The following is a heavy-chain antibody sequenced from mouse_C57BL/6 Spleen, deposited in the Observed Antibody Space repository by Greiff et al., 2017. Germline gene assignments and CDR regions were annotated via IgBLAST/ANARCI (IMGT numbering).Heavy chain of an antibody. Sequence: VQLQQPGAELVKPGASVKMSCKASGYTFTSYWITWVKQRPGQGLEWIGDIYPGSGSTNYNEKFKSKATLTVDTSSRTAYMQLSSLTSEDSAVYYCASYYSNYVGAMDYWGQGTSVTVSS. CDR3: ASYYSNYVGAMDY. CDR1: GYTFTSYW. CDR2: IYPGSGST. D-gene: IGHD2-5*01. V-gene: IGHV1-55*01. J-gene: IGHJ4*01.